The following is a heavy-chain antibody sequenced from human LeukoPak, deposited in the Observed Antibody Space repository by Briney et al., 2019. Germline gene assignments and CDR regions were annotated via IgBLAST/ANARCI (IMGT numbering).Heavy chain of an antibody. D-gene: IGHD2-21*02. CDR1: GYTFTSYY. V-gene: IGHV1-46*01. CDR3: ARDSSAYCGGDCFGGNY. Sequence: ASVKVSCKASGYTFTSYYMHWVRQAPGQGLEWMGIINPSGGSTSYAQKFQGRVTMTRDTSTSTVYMELSSLRSKDTAVYYCARDSSAYCGGDCFGGNYWGQGTLVTVSS. J-gene: IGHJ4*02. CDR2: INPSGGST.